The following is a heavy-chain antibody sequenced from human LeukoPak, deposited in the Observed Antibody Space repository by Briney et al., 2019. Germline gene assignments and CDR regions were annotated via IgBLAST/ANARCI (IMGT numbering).Heavy chain of an antibody. D-gene: IGHD3-3*01. CDR2: ISAYNGNT. J-gene: IGHJ4*02. V-gene: IGHV1-18*01. CDR3: ARDGLRFLEWLPPVDY. Sequence: GASVKVSCKASGYTFTSYGISWVRQAPGQGLEWMGWISAYNGNTNYAQRLQGRVTMTTDTSTSTAYMELRSLRSDDTAVCYCARDGLRFLEWLPPVDYWGQGTLVTVSS. CDR1: GYTFTSYG.